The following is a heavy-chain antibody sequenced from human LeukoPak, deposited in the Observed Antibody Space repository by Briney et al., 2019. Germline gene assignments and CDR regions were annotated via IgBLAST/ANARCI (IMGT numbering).Heavy chain of an antibody. CDR1: GYTLTELS. D-gene: IGHD5-18*01. J-gene: IGHJ4*02. CDR3: ATRGETGYSYGPYYFDY. Sequence: ASVKVSCKVSGYTLTELSMHWVRQAPGKGPEWMGGFDPEDGETIYAQKFQGRVTMTADTSTDTAYMELSSLRSEDTAVYYCATRGETGYSYGPYYFDYWGQGTLVTVSS. V-gene: IGHV1-24*01. CDR2: FDPEDGET.